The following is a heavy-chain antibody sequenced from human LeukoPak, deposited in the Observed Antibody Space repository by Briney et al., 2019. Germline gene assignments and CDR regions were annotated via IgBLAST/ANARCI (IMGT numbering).Heavy chain of an antibody. CDR3: ARVRGLRVRGLDWFDP. D-gene: IGHD3-10*01. CDR2: INPSGGTT. J-gene: IGHJ5*02. V-gene: IGHV1-46*01. CDR1: GYTFTSYH. Sequence: GASVKVSCKASGYTFTSYHMHWVRQAPGQGLEWMGIINPSGGTTNYAQKFQGRVTMTRNTSISTAYMELSSLRSEDTAVYYCARVRGLRVRGLDWFDPWGQGTLVTVSS.